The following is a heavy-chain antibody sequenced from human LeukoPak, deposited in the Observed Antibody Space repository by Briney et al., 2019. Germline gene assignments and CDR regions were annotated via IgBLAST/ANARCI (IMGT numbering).Heavy chain of an antibody. Sequence: GGSLRLSCEVSGFTFSSYAMTWVRQAPGKGLEWVSTISGSGGSTYYADSVKGRFTISRDNAKNTLYLQMNSLRVEDTAVYHCARGGRYSSGWVVYWGQGTLVTVSS. D-gene: IGHD6-19*01. CDR1: GFTFSSYA. CDR2: ISGSGGST. CDR3: ARGGRYSSGWVVY. J-gene: IGHJ4*02. V-gene: IGHV3-23*01.